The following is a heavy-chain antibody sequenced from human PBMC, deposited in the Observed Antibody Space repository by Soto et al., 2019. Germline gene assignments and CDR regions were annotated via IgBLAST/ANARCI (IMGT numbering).Heavy chain of an antibody. V-gene: IGHV3-73*01. CDR3: ARHLVPELEPTTPYFNGLDV. J-gene: IGHJ6*02. CDR2: TENKAKNYAT. CDR1: GLTFSSSV. Sequence: PGGSLRLSCAPSGLTFSSSVVHCVRQAPGKGLEWVGHTENKAKNYATTYSASVKGRVTISRDDSKKTTYLQMNRLKTGDTAVYYCARHLVPELEPTTPYFNGLDVWGHGTTVTVSS. D-gene: IGHD1-7*01.